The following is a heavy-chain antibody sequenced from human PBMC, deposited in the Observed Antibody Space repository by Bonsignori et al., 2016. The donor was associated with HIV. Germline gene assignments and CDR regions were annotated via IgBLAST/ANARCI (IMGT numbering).Heavy chain of an antibody. CDR2: INYNEIT. Sequence: RQAPGKGLEWIGYINYNEITNYNPSLESRVTISVDTSKNQFFLNLSSVTAADTAVYFCGRTITMRVVATTYWYFDLWGRGTLVTVSS. J-gene: IGHJ2*01. V-gene: IGHV4-59*01. D-gene: IGHD3-22*01. CDR3: GRTITMRVVATTYWYFDL.